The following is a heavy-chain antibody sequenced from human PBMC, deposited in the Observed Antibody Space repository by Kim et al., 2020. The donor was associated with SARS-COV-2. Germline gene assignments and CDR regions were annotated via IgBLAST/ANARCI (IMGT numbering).Heavy chain of an antibody. V-gene: IGHV1-69*01. J-gene: IGHJ4*02. Sequence: QKVQGRVTITADESTSTAYMELSSLRSEDTAVYYCARGGGRYSSGWPIDYWGQGTLVTVSS. CDR3: ARGGGRYSSGWPIDY. D-gene: IGHD6-19*01.